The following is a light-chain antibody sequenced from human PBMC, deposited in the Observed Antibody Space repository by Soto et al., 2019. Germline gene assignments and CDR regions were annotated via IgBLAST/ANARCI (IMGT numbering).Light chain of an antibody. V-gene: IGKV1-8*01. CDR3: QQYYSYPPT. J-gene: IGKJ1*01. CDR2: AAS. Sequence: AIRMTQSPSSFSASTGDRVTITCRARQGISSYLAWYQQKPGKAPKLLIYAASTLQSGVPSRFSGSGSGTDFTLTISCLQSADFATYYCQQYYSYPPTFDQGTQVEIK. CDR1: QGISSY.